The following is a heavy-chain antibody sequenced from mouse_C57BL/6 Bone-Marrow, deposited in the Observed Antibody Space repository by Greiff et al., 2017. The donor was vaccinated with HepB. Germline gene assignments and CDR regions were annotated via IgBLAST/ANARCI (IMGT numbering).Heavy chain of an antibody. CDR3: ARWGITTVVAKYFDV. J-gene: IGHJ1*03. Sequence: QVQLQQPGAELVKPGASVKMSCKASGYTFTSYWITWVKQRPGQGLEWIGDIYPGSGSTNYNEKFKSKATLTVDTSSSTAYMQLSSLTSEDFAVYYCARWGITTVVAKYFDVWGTGTTVTVSS. CDR2: IYPGSGST. V-gene: IGHV1-55*01. D-gene: IGHD1-1*01. CDR1: GYTFTSYW.